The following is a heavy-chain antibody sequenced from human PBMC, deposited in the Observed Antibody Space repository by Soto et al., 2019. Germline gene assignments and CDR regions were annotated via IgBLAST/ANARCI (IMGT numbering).Heavy chain of an antibody. CDR2: INPSGGST. CDR1: GYAFTSYY. J-gene: IGHJ4*02. Sequence: ASVKVSCKAYGYAFTSYYMHWVRQAPGQGLEWMGIINPSGGSTSYAQKFQGRVTMTRDTSTSTVYMELSSLGSEETAVYYCASALFGLGAGPYYDILTGYFPFDYWGQGTQVTVSS. D-gene: IGHD3-9*01. CDR3: ASALFGLGAGPYYDILTGYFPFDY. V-gene: IGHV1-46*01.